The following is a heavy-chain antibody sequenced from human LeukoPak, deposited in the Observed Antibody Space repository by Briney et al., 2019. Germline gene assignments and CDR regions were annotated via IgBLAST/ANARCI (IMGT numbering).Heavy chain of an antibody. Sequence: QPGGSLRLSCAASGLTFSNYWMNWVRPAPGKGREWVAKIKPDGGETYYVDSVKGRLPISRDNAKSSLYLQMNRLRAEDTAVYYCARDYNLGQGTLVTVSS. J-gene: IGHJ4*02. V-gene: IGHV3-7*01. CDR2: IKPDGGET. CDR1: GLTFSNYW. CDR3: ARDYN.